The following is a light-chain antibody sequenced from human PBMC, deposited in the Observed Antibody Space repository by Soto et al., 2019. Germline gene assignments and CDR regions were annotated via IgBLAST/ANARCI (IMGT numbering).Light chain of an antibody. CDR3: QQRSNWPPIT. CDR2: AAS. CDR1: QSISSD. Sequence: IVLTQSSGTLSLSQGERPTLSVRASQSISSDVAWYQQKPGQAHRLLIYAASNRATGIPARFSGSASGTDFTLTIGSLEPEDFAVYYGQQRSNWPPITFSQGTRLEIK. J-gene: IGKJ5*01. V-gene: IGKV3-11*01.